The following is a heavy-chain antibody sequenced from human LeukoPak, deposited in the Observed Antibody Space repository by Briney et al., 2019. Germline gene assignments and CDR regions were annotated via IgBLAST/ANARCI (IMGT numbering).Heavy chain of an antibody. CDR3: ARTPIYYFDNSGYYN. D-gene: IGHD3-22*01. CDR2: IYTSGST. J-gene: IGHJ4*02. CDR1: GGSISSGSYY. V-gene: IGHV4-61*02. Sequence: SETLSLTYTVSGGSISSGSYYWSWIRQPAGKGLEWIGLIYTSGSTNYNPSLKSRVTMSVDTSKNQFSLKLTSVTAADTAVYYCARTPIYYFDNSGYYNWGQGTLVTVSS.